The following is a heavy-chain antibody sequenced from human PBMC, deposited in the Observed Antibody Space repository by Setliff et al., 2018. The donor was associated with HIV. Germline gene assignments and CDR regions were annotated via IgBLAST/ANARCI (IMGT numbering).Heavy chain of an antibody. J-gene: IGHJ6*02. CDR2: IYHNGNT. V-gene: IGHV4-38-2*01. CDR3: ARQRLGNCSGARCSFSGMDV. D-gene: IGHD2-15*01. Sequence: SETLSLTCAVSGYSISRDYYWGWIRQPPGKGLEWIGGIYHNGNTYYSPSLKSRVTISVDTSRNQISLKLSSVTAADTAVYYCARQRLGNCSGARCSFSGMDVWGPGTTVTVSS. CDR1: GYSISRDYY.